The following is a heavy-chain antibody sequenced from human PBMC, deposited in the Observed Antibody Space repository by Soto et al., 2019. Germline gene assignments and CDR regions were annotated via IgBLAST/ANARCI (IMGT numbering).Heavy chain of an antibody. Sequence: SETLSPTCTDSGGSISSDYWSWIRLPPGKGLEWIGYIYYSGSTNYNPSLKSRVTISVDTSKNQFSLKLSSVTAADTAVYYCARVNYGNYYYYYGMDVWGQGTTVTVS. V-gene: IGHV4-59*01. J-gene: IGHJ6*02. CDR2: IYYSGST. D-gene: IGHD4-17*01. CDR1: GGSISSDY. CDR3: ARVNYGNYYYYYGMDV.